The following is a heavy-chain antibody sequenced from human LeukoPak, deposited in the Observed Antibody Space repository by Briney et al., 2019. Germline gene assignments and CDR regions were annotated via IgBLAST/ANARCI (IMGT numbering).Heavy chain of an antibody. Sequence: GGSLRLSCAASGFTFSSYSMNWVRQAPGKGLEWVSVIYSGDSTYYADSVKGRFTISRDNSKNTLYLQMNSLRAEDTAVYYCASICSSTSCYTNDIDYWGQGTLVTVSS. CDR3: ASICSSTSCYTNDIDY. D-gene: IGHD2-2*01. V-gene: IGHV3-53*01. J-gene: IGHJ4*02. CDR2: IYSGDST. CDR1: GFTFSSYS.